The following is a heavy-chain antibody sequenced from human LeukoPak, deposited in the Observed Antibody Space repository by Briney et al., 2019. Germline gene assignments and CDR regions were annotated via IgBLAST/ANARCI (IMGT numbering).Heavy chain of an antibody. CDR3: ARARPYAEMATDPNWFDP. V-gene: IGHV6-1*01. Sequence: SQTLSLTCAISGDSVSSNSAAWNWIRQSPSRGLEWLGRTYYRSKWYNDYAVSVKSRITINPDTSKNQFSLQLNSVTPEDTAVYYCARARPYAEMATDPNWFDPWGQGTLVTVSS. CDR2: TYYRSKWYN. J-gene: IGHJ5*02. D-gene: IGHD5-24*01. CDR1: GDSVSSNSAA.